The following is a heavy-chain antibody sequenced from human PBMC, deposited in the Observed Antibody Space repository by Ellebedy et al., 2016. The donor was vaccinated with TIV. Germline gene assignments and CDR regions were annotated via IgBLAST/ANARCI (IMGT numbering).Heavy chain of an antibody. V-gene: IGHV3-74*01. CDR1: GFTFSSYA. Sequence: GESLKISXAASGFTFSSYAISWVRQAPGKGLVWVSRMDSGGSTTDYADSVKGRFTISRDNAKNTLYLQMDSLRAEDTAVYYCARAGSYLSEAVFYWGQGTLVTVSS. CDR3: ARAGSYLSEAVFY. D-gene: IGHD3-10*01. CDR2: MDSGGSTT. J-gene: IGHJ4*02.